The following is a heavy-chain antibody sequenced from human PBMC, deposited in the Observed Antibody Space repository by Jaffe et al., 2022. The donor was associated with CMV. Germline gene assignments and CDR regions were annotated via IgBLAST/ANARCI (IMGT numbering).Heavy chain of an antibody. CDR1: GFTFSSYA. CDR2: IDGSGGRT. D-gene: IGHD1-20*01. J-gene: IGHJ4*02. V-gene: IGHV3-23*01. CDR3: AKRGYNWNFADY. Sequence: EVQLLESGGGLVQPGGSLRLSCAASGFTFSSYAMKWVRQAPGKGLEWVSTIDGSGGRTFYADSVKGRFTISRDNSKNTLYLQMNSLSAEDTAVYYCAKRGYNWNFADYWGQGTLVTVSS.